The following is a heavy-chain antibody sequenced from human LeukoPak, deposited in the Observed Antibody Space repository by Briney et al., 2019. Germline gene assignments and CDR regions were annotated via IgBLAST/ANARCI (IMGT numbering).Heavy chain of an antibody. CDR3: VKITSVTGGDC. CDR1: GXTFSAYA. J-gene: IGHJ4*02. CDR2: ISNNGGSS. D-gene: IGHD1-1*01. Sequence: GGSLRLSCSASGXTFSAYAMYWVRQAPGKGLEYVSGISNNGGSSFYADSVKGRFTISRDNSKNTLYLQMSSLRAEDTAVYYCVKITSVTGGDCWGQGTRLTVSS. V-gene: IGHV3-64D*09.